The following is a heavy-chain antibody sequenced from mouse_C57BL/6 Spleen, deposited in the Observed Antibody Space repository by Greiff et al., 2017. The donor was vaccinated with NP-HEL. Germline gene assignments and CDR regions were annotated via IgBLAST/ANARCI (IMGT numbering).Heavy chain of an antibody. CDR1: GYSFTDYN. V-gene: IGHV1-39*01. D-gene: IGHD1-1*01. CDR2: INPNSGTT. CDR3: ARGGYYGSRRDWYCDV. Sequence: VQLQQSGPELVKPGASVKISCKASGYSFTDYNMNWVKQSNGKSLEWIGVINPNSGTTSYNQKFKGKATLTVDQSSSTAYMQLNSLTSEDSAVYYCARGGYYGSRRDWYCDVWGTGTTVTVSS. J-gene: IGHJ1*03.